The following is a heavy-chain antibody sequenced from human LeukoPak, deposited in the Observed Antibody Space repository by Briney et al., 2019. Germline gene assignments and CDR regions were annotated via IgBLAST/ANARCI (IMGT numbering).Heavy chain of an antibody. CDR2: INQDGSEK. CDR3: ARYGALDY. Sequence: PGGSLTLSCAASGFTFSSYWMTWVRQAPGKGLQWVANINQDGSEKYYVDSVKGRFTISRDNAKNSLYLQMKSLRIEDTAVYYCARYGALDYWGQGTLDTVSS. V-gene: IGHV3-7*04. CDR1: GFTFSSYW. J-gene: IGHJ4*02. D-gene: IGHD4-17*01.